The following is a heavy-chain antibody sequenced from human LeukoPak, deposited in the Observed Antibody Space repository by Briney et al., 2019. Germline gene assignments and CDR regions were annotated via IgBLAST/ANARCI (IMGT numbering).Heavy chain of an antibody. Sequence: PGGSLRLSCAASGFTFSSYAMSWVRQAPGKGLEWVSAISGSGGSTYYADSVKGRFTISRDNSKNTPYLQMNSLKTEDTAVHYCTTVGGIDAFDIWGQGTMVTVSS. D-gene: IGHD3-16*01. CDR1: GFTFSSYA. V-gene: IGHV3-23*01. CDR2: ISGSGGST. CDR3: TTVGGIDAFDI. J-gene: IGHJ3*02.